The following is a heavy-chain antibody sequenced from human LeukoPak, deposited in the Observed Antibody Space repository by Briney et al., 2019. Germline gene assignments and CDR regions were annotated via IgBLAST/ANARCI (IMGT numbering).Heavy chain of an antibody. CDR1: GFTFSGFG. D-gene: IGHD3-22*01. J-gene: IGHJ5*02. Sequence: GGSLRLSCEASGFTFSGFGMHWVRQAPGKGLEWVAFISYDGSDEYYTESVKGRFTISRDNSKNTVYLQMNSLRTEDTAVYYCAKDLSIRYDTRGFDPWGQGTLVTVSS. CDR3: AKDLSIRYDTRGFDP. V-gene: IGHV3-30*18. CDR2: ISYDGSDE.